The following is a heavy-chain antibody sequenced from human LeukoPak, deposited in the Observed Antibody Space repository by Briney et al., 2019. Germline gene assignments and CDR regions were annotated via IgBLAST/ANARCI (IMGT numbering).Heavy chain of an antibody. D-gene: IGHD2-2*01. V-gene: IGHV5-51*01. CDR1: GYGFTSYW. Sequence: GESLKISCKGSGYGFTSYWIGWVRQMPGKGLEWMGIIYPGDPDTRYSPSFQGQVTISADKSISTAYLQWSSLKASDTAMYYCARRNIVVVPAAMYYYYYGMDVWGQGTTVTVSS. CDR2: IYPGDPDT. CDR3: ARRNIVVVPAAMYYYYYGMDV. J-gene: IGHJ6*02.